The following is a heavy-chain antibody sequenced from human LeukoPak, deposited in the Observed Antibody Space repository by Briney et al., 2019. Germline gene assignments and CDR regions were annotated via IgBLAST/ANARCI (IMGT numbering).Heavy chain of an antibody. Sequence: SETLSLTCTVSGGSISSYYWSWIRQPPGKGLEWTGYIYYSGSTNYNPSLKSRVTISVDTSKNQFSLKLSSVTAADTAVYYCARVSKMATITPLFDYWGQGTLVTVSS. D-gene: IGHD5-24*01. CDR2: IYYSGST. CDR1: GGSISSYY. CDR3: ARVSKMATITPLFDY. V-gene: IGHV4-59*01. J-gene: IGHJ4*02.